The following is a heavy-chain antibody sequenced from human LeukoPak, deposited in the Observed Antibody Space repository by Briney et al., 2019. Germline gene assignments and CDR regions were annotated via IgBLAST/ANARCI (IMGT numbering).Heavy chain of an antibody. CDR1: GGSISSYY. J-gene: IGHJ6*03. D-gene: IGHD3-10*01. CDR3: ARARTHYGSGRHYYMDV. Sequence: PSETLSLTCTVSGGSISSYYWSWIRQPAGKGLEWIGRIYTSGSTNYNPSLKSRVTMSVDTSKNQFSLKLSSVTAADTAVYYCARARTHYGSGRHYYMDVWGKGTTVTISS. V-gene: IGHV4-4*07. CDR2: IYTSGST.